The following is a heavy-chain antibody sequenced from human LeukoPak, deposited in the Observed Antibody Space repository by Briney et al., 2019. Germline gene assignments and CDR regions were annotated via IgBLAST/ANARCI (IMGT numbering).Heavy chain of an antibody. D-gene: IGHD1-26*01. CDR3: ALQPLGATLAFDI. CDR1: GYTFTSYG. V-gene: IGHV1-18*01. Sequence: GASVKVSCKASGYTFTSYGISWVRQAPGQGLEWMGWISAYNGNTSYAQKLQGRVTMTTDTSTSTAYMELRSLRSDDTAVYYCALQPLGATLAFDIWGQGTMVTVSS. J-gene: IGHJ3*02. CDR2: ISAYNGNT.